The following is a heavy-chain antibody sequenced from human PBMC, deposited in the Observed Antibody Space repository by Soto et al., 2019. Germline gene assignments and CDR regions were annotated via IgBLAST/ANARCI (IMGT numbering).Heavy chain of an antibody. CDR2: IYYSGST. Sequence: QVQLQESGPGLVKPSETLSLTCTVSGGSISSYYWSWIRQPPGKRLEWIGYIYYSGSTNYNPSLKXRGTISVDTSKNQFSLELRSVTAADTAVYYCARDSVGSGYDWGQGTLVTVSS. D-gene: IGHD5-12*01. CDR1: GGSISSYY. CDR3: ARDSVGSGYD. V-gene: IGHV4-59*01. J-gene: IGHJ4*02.